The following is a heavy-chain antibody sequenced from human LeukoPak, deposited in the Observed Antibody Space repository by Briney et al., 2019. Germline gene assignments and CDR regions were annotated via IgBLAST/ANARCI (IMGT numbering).Heavy chain of an antibody. CDR3: TRVIVAVPGYFDYFDF. CDR2: INEDGSNK. D-gene: IGHD6-19*01. J-gene: IGHJ4*02. CDR1: GFTFSSYA. V-gene: IGHV3-7*01. Sequence: GGSLRLSCGASGFTFSSYAMAWVRQAPGKGLEWVANINEDGSNKWHLGSVKGRFTVSRDNARNSLYLQMNSLRVEDTAVYYCTRVIVAVPGYFDYFDFWGQGVLVTVSS.